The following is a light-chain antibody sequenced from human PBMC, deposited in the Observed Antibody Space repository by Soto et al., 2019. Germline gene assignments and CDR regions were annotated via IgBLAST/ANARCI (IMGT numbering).Light chain of an antibody. J-gene: IGKJ1*01. V-gene: IGKV3-20*01. CDR1: QSVSSSY. CDR2: GAS. Sequence: EIVLTQSPGTLSLSPGERATLSCRASQSVSSSYLAWYQLKLGQAPRLLIYGASSRATGIPDRFSGSGSGTDFTRTISRLEPEDFAVYYCQQYGSTPRTFGQGTKVEIK. CDR3: QQYGSTPRT.